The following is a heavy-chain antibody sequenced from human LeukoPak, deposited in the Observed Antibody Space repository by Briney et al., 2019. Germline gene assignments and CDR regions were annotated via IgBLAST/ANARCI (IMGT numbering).Heavy chain of an antibody. D-gene: IGHD6-13*01. J-gene: IGHJ6*02. CDR1: GGTFSSYA. V-gene: IGHV1-69*01. Sequence: ASVKVSCKASGGTFSSYAISWVRQAPGQGLEWMGGIIPIFGTANYAQKFQGRVTITADESTSTAYMELSSLRSEDTAVYYCARDLASSSIAAADTEYYYYYYGMDVWGQGTTVTVSS. CDR2: IIPIFGTA. CDR3: ARDLASSSIAAADTEYYYYYYGMDV.